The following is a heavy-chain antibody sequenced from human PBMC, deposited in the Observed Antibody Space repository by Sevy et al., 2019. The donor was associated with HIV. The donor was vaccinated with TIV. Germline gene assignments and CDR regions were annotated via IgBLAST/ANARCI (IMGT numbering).Heavy chain of an antibody. CDR3: AKDSSGYDY. D-gene: IGHD3-22*01. V-gene: IGHV3-33*06. CDR2: IWYDGINK. CDR1: GFSFSDYG. J-gene: IGHJ4*02. Sequence: GGSLRLSCEVFGFSFSDYGMHWVRQAPGKGLEWVAAIWYDGINKYYADSVKGRFTISRDNSKNTLYLQMNSLRAEDTAVYYCAKDSSGYDYWGQGTLVTVSS.